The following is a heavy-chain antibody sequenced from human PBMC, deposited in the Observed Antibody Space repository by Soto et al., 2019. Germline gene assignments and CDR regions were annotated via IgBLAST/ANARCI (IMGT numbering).Heavy chain of an antibody. CDR2: IHGSGSGT. CDR1: GITFSSYV. V-gene: IGHV3-23*01. J-gene: IGHJ4*02. CDR3: AQIYDISGYPRYYFDY. Sequence: PGGSLRLSCAASGITFSSYVMSWVRQAPGKGLEWVSAIHGSGSGTYYADSVKGRFTISRDNSKNTLYLQMNSLRAEDTAVYYCAQIYDISGYPRYYFDYWVQGTMVTVSS. D-gene: IGHD3-22*01.